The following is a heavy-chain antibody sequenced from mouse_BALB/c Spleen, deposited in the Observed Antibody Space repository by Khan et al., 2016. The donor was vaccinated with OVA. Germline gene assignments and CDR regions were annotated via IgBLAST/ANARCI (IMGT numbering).Heavy chain of an antibody. Sequence: EVQLQESGPGLVKPSQSLSLTCTVTGYSITSDYAWNWIRQFPGNKLEWMGYITYSGTTSYNPSLKSRISITRETSKNQFFLQLKSVTTEDTATYFGARRSVWGAGTTVTVSS. V-gene: IGHV3-2*02. J-gene: IGHJ1*01. CDR2: ITYSGTT. CDR3: ARRSV. CDR1: GYSITSDYA.